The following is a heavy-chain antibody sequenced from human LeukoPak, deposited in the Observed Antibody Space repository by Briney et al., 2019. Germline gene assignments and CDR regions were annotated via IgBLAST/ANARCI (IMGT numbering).Heavy chain of an antibody. Sequence: ASVKVSCKASGYTFTSYDINWVRQAPGQGLEWMGLINPSGSITSYAQKFQGRVTMTRDTSTSTVYMELSSLRSEDTAVYYCARERDDYALDYWGQGTLVTVSS. CDR3: ARERDDYALDY. CDR2: INPSGSIT. CDR1: GYTFTSYD. V-gene: IGHV1-46*01. J-gene: IGHJ4*02. D-gene: IGHD4/OR15-4a*01.